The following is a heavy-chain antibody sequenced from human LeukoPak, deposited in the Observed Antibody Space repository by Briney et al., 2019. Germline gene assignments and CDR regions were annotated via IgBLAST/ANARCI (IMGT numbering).Heavy chain of an antibody. D-gene: IGHD5-12*01. CDR2: ITGTGSQLDDV. Sequence: GGSLRLACAASGFKFSFYTMNWVRQAPGSGLQWVSRITGTGSQLDDVEYADSVRGRFTISRDNGKDSLFLEMRGLRVEDTGIHFCARETGYADAFDFWGRGTLVTVSS. V-gene: IGHV3-21*03. CDR3: ARETGYADAFDF. J-gene: IGHJ3*01. CDR1: GFKFSFYT.